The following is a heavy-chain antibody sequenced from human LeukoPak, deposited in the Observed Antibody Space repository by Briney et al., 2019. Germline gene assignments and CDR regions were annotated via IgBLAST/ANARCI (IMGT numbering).Heavy chain of an antibody. CDR2: INHSGST. D-gene: IGHD1-26*01. Sequence: SETLSLTCAVYGGSFSGYYWSWIRQPPGKGLEWIGEINHSGSTNYNPSLKSRVTISVATSKNQFSLKLSSVTAADTAVYYGARGVLIVGATYYFDYWGQGTLVTVSS. J-gene: IGHJ4*02. V-gene: IGHV4-34*01. CDR1: GGSFSGYY. CDR3: ARGVLIVGATYYFDY.